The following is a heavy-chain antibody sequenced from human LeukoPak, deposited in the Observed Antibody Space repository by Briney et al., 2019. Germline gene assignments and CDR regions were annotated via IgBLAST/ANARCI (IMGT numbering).Heavy chain of an antibody. CDR1: GFTFSSYG. CDR2: ISGSGGST. CDR3: ARAAEGDYDSGAFDI. D-gene: IGHD4-17*01. J-gene: IGHJ3*02. V-gene: IGHV3-23*01. Sequence: GGSLRLSCAASGFTFSSYGMSWVRQAPGKGLEWVSAISGSGGSTYYADSVKGRFTISRDNSKNTLYLQMNSLRAGDTAVYYCARAAEGDYDSGAFDIWGQGTMVTVSS.